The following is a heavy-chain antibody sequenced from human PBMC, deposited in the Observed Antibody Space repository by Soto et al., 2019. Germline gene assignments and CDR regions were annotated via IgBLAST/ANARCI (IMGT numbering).Heavy chain of an antibody. CDR2: INPNSGGT. V-gene: IGHV1-2*04. CDR1: GYTFTGYY. D-gene: IGHD6-13*01. CDR3: ARGRGSSSWYFDY. J-gene: IGHJ4*02. Sequence: ASVKVSCKASGYTFTGYYMHWVRQAPGQGLEWMGWINPNSGGTNYAQKFQGWVTMTRDTSISTAYMELSRLRSDDTAVYYCARGRGSSSWYFDYWGQGTLVTVSS.